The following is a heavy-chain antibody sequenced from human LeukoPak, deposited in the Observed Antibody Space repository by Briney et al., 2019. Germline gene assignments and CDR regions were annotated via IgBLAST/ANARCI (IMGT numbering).Heavy chain of an antibody. D-gene: IGHD6-13*01. CDR1: GFTFPTYG. Sequence: GSLRLSCLASGFTFPTYGMHWVRQAPGKGLEWVALIYFDGSKKYYADSVKGRFTISRDNPNNTLYLEMNRLRVEDTAIYYCAKTTIAAVGAHFDHWGQGDLVTVSS. CDR3: AKTTIAAVGAHFDH. J-gene: IGHJ4*02. V-gene: IGHV3-33*03. CDR2: IYFDGSKK.